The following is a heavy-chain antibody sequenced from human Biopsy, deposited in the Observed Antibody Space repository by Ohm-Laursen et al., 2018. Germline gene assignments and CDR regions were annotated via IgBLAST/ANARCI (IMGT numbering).Heavy chain of an antibody. CDR3: AKAGQTSGEYVVPRHFDS. D-gene: IGHD2-15*01. Sequence: SSVTVSCNASGYNFDIYPLFWVRQAPGQGFEWMGGIVPLFETTDSAQKFQGRVTITADRSTTTAYIELSGLTSEDTAIYYCAKAGQTSGEYVVPRHFDSWGQGTRVTVSS. V-gene: IGHV1-69*06. CDR1: GYNFDIYP. CDR2: IVPLFETT. J-gene: IGHJ4*02.